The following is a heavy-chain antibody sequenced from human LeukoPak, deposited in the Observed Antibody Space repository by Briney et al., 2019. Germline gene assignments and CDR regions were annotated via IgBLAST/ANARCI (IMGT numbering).Heavy chain of an antibody. J-gene: IGHJ4*02. Sequence: PGGSLRLSCVTSGFRLRDYYMMWIRQAPGKGPEWVAHISSSAATTLYADSVKGRFTVSRDNAKNSLYLEMTSLRAEDTAVYYCARDRVSTVTTVGYWGQGTLVTVSS. CDR3: ARDRVSTVTTVGY. CDR2: ISSSAATT. V-gene: IGHV3-11*04. D-gene: IGHD4-17*01. CDR1: GFRLRDYY.